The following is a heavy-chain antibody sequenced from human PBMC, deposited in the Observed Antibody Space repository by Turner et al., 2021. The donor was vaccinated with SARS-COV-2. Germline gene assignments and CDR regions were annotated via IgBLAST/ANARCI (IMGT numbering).Heavy chain of an antibody. D-gene: IGHD6-13*01. J-gene: IGHJ4*02. CDR3: TTHSAPDY. CDR2: IKTKTDGGTT. V-gene: IGHV3-15*01. CDR1: GFTFRNAW. Sequence: EVQLVESGGGLVKPGGSLRLPCAASGFTFRNAWMSWVRQAPGKGLEWVGRIKTKTDGGTTDYAATVKGRFTISRDDSKNTLYLKMNSLKTEDTAVYYCTTHSAPDYWGQGTLVTVSS.